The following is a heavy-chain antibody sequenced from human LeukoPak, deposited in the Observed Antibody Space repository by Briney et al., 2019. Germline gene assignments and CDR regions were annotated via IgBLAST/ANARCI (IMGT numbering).Heavy chain of an antibody. Sequence: SETLSLTCAVYGGSFSGYYWGWIRQPPGKGLEWIGYIYYSGSTNYNPSLKSRVTISVDTSKSQFSLKLSSVTAADTAVYYCARHTSGWYQTNYYYYGLDVWGQGTTVTVSS. J-gene: IGHJ6*02. CDR2: IYYSGST. CDR3: ARHTSGWYQTNYYYYGLDV. CDR1: GGSFSGYY. D-gene: IGHD6-19*01. V-gene: IGHV4-59*08.